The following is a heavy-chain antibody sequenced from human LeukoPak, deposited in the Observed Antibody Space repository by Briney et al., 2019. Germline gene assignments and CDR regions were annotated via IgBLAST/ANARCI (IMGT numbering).Heavy chain of an antibody. CDR1: GGSISSGGYS. D-gene: IGHD1-26*01. J-gene: IGHJ3*02. Sequence: SETLSLTFAVSGGSISSGGYSWSWIRQPPGKGLEWIGYIYHSGSTYYNPSLKSRVTMSVDTSKNQFSLKLSSVTAADTAVYYCARRKVGANAFDIWGQGTMVTVSS. V-gene: IGHV4-30-2*01. CDR2: IYHSGST. CDR3: ARRKVGANAFDI.